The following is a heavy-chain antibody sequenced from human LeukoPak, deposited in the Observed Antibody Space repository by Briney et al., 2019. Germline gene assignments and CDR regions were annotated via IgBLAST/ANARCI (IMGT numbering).Heavy chain of an antibody. Sequence: GGSLRLSCAASGFTFSSYAMSRVRQAPGKGLEWVSAISGSGGSTYYADSVKGRFTISRDNSKNTLYLQMNSLRAEDTAVYYCAKLITGTTGGFDYWGQGTLVTVSS. J-gene: IGHJ4*02. CDR2: ISGSGGST. V-gene: IGHV3-23*01. CDR3: AKLITGTTGGFDY. CDR1: GFTFSSYA. D-gene: IGHD1-20*01.